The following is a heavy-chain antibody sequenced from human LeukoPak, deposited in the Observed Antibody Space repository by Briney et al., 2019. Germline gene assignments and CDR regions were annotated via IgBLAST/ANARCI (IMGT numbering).Heavy chain of an antibody. CDR3: ARAAYNWN. V-gene: IGHV3-11*01. CDR2: IDPSGTTL. J-gene: IGHJ4*02. CDR1: GFTFRDYV. D-gene: IGHD1-20*01. Sequence: GGSVRLSCVASGFTFRDYVMSWVRQAPGKGLEWVPYIDPSGTTLYYADSVKGRFTISRDNGRNSLDLQLRSLRAEDTAVYYCARAAYNWNWGQGTLVTVSS.